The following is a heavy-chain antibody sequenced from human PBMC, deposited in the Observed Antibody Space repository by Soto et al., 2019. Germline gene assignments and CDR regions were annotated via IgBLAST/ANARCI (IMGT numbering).Heavy chain of an antibody. V-gene: IGHV3-21*06. Sequence: PGGSLRLSCEASGFIFSSYSMNWVRQAPGKGLEWVSSISSESAHILYADSVRGRFTISRDNAKNSLYLQMNSLRVGDTAVYYCARYETRNTQPEDYWGQGTLVTVSS. CDR3: ARYETRNTQPEDY. CDR1: GFIFSSYS. CDR2: ISSESAHI. J-gene: IGHJ4*02. D-gene: IGHD2-2*01.